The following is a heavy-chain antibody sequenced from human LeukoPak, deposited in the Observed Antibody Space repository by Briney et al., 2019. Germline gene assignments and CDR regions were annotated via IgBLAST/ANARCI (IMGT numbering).Heavy chain of an antibody. V-gene: IGHV3-30*18. Sequence: GGSLRLSCAASGFTFSSYGMHWVRQAPGKGLEWVAVISYDGSNKYYADSVKGRFTISRDNSKNTLYLQMNSLRAVDTAVYYCAKDRSIAAALDYWGQGTLVTVSS. D-gene: IGHD6-13*01. CDR3: AKDRSIAAALDY. CDR1: GFTFSSYG. CDR2: ISYDGSNK. J-gene: IGHJ4*02.